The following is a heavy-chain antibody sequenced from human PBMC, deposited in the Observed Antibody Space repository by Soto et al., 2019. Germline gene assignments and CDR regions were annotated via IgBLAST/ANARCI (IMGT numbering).Heavy chain of an antibody. J-gene: IGHJ4*02. V-gene: IGHV1-2*02. D-gene: IGHD2-15*01. CDR1: GYAFTGYY. CDR2: INPNSGGT. Sequence: WASVKVSCKASGYAFTGYYMHWVRQAPGQGLEWMGWINPNSGGTNYAQKLQGRVTMTRDTSISTAYMELSRLRSDDTAVYYCASRDDGYCSGGSCYSLDHWGQGTLVTVSS. CDR3: ASRDDGYCSGGSCYSLDH.